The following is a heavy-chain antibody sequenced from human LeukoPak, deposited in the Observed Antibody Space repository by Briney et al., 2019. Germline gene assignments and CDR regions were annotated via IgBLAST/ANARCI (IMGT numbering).Heavy chain of an antibody. J-gene: IGHJ4*02. CDR3: ARLSGDITVFDL. Sequence: GGSLRLSCAASGFTVSSNYMSWVRQAPGKGLEWVSVIYSGGSTYYADSVKGRFTISRDNSKNTLYLQMNSLRADDTAVYYCARLSGDITVFDLWGQGTLVTVSS. CDR2: IYSGGST. CDR1: GFTVSSNY. D-gene: IGHD1-20*01. V-gene: IGHV3-66*04.